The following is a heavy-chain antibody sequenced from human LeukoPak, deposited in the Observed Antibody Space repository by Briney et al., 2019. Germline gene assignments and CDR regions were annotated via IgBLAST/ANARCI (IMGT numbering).Heavy chain of an antibody. J-gene: IGHJ5*02. Sequence: GGSLRLSCAASGFTFSSYSMNWVRQAPGKGLEWVSSISSSSSYIYYADSVKGRFTISRDNAKNSLYLQMNSLRAEDTAVYYCARDGSLFGTGNNWFDPWGQGTLVTVSS. V-gene: IGHV3-21*01. CDR3: ARDGSLFGTGNNWFDP. D-gene: IGHD3-10*01. CDR1: GFTFSSYS. CDR2: ISSSSSYI.